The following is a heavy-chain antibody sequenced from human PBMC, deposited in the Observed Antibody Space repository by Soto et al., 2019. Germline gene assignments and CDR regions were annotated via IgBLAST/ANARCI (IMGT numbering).Heavy chain of an antibody. V-gene: IGHV4-34*01. CDR2: ISHGGST. J-gene: IGHJ4*02. Sequence: ETLSLTCAVYGGSLIGYYWSWIRQPPGKGLEWIEEISHGGSTNYNPSLKSRVTISVDTSKNQFSLKLSSVTAAGTAVYYCARDSGYYDSSGYYFGPYWGQGTLVTVSS. CDR3: ARDSGYYDSSGYYFGPY. D-gene: IGHD3-22*01. CDR1: GGSLIGYY.